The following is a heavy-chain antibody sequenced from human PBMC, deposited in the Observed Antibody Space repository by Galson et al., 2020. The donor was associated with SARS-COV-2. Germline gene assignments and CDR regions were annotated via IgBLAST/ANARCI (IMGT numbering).Heavy chain of an antibody. V-gene: IGHV3-48*03. CDR2: VTSGISTI. Sequence: GGSLRLSCVASGFTFSSYEMNWVRQAPGKGLEWIAYVTSGISTIYYADSVRGRFTVSRDNAKNSVYLQMNSLRPDDTATYYCARDVGDGSGFFGVAFDYWGQEILVTVSS. CDR1: GFTFSSYE. CDR3: ARDVGDGSGFFGVAFDY. D-gene: IGHD3-10*01. J-gene: IGHJ4*02.